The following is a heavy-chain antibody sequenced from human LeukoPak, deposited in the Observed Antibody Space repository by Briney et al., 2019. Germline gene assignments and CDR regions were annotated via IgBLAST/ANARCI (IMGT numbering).Heavy chain of an antibody. J-gene: IGHJ4*02. V-gene: IGHV3-15*01. CDR3: TTQVRYCGGDCYLFDY. CDR1: GFTFSNAW. CDR2: IKSKTDGGTT. D-gene: IGHD2-21*02. Sequence: GGSLRLSCAASGFTFSNAWMSWVPQAQGKGLEWVGRIKSKTDGGTTDYAAPVKGRFTISRDDSKNTLYLQMNSLKTEDTAVYYCTTQVRYCGGDCYLFDYWGQGILVTVSS.